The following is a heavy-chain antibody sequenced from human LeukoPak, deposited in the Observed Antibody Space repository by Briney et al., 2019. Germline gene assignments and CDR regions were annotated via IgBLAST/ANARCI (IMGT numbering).Heavy chain of an antibody. CDR3: ASFPGGENY. CDR2: ISSSSSTI. CDR1: GFTFSSYS. J-gene: IGHJ4*02. D-gene: IGHD3-16*01. V-gene: IGHV3-48*01. Sequence: PPGGSLRLSCAASGFTFSSYSMNWVRQAPGKGLEWVSYISSSSSTIYYADPVKGRFTISRDNAKNSLYLQMNSLRAEDTAVYYCASFPGGENYWGQGTLVTVSS.